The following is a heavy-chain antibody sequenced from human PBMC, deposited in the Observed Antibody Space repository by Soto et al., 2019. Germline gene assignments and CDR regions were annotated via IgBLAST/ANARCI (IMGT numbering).Heavy chain of an antibody. CDR3: AGGRRAGAATGFYYYGMDV. CDR2: IIPVFATT. V-gene: IGHV1-69*12. D-gene: IGHD1-26*01. J-gene: IGHJ6*02. Sequence: QVQLVQSGAEVKKPGSSVKVSCKASGGTFSTYVISWVRQAPGQGLEWMGGIIPVFATTNYAQKFQGRVTINADESTRTGYMGLNSLRSEDTAVYYCAGGRRAGAATGFYYYGMDVWGQGTSVTVSS. CDR1: GGTFSTYV.